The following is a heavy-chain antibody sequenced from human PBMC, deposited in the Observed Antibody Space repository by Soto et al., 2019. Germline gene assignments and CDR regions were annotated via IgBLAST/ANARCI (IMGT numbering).Heavy chain of an antibody. CDR2: IWYDGSNK. Sequence: QVQLVESGGGVVQPGRSLRLSCAASGFTFSSYGTHWVRQAPGKGLEWVAVIWYDGSNKYYADSVKGRFTISRDNSKNTLDLQMNSLRAEDTAVYYCARVAGRFGELYYYYYYMDVWGKGTTVTVSS. V-gene: IGHV3-33*01. CDR3: ARVAGRFGELYYYYYYMDV. J-gene: IGHJ6*03. CDR1: GFTFSSYG. D-gene: IGHD3-10*01.